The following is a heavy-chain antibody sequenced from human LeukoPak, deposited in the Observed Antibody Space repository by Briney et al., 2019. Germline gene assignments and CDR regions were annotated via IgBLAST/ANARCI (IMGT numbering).Heavy chain of an antibody. V-gene: IGHV4-39*07. D-gene: IGHD6-13*01. CDR1: GGSVSTISHF. Sequence: SETLSLTCTVSGGSVSTISHFWDWVRQPPGKGLEWIVSLSDTGTTYYNPSLKSRVTISVDTSKNQFSLKLSSVTAADTAVYYCARSRYSSPPDYWGQGTLVTVSS. CDR2: LSDTGTT. CDR3: ARSRYSSPPDY. J-gene: IGHJ4*02.